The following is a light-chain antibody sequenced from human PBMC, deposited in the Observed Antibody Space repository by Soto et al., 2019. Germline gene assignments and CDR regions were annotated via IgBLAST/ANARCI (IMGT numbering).Light chain of an antibody. J-gene: IGKJ1*01. CDR2: GAS. V-gene: IGKV3-15*01. CDR3: QQYNNWPPVT. CDR1: QSVSSN. Sequence: EIVMTQSPATLSVSPGERATLSCSASQSVSSNLAWYQQKPGQAPRLLIYGASTRATGIPARFSGSGSGTEFTLTISSLQSEDFAVYYCQQYNNWPPVTVGQGTKVDI.